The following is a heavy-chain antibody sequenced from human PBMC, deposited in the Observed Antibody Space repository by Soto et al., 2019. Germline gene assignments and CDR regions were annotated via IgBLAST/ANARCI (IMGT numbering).Heavy chain of an antibody. J-gene: IGHJ4*02. CDR2: ISGDCGST. V-gene: IGHV3-43*02. D-gene: IGHD3-10*01. CDR1: GFTFDDYA. CDR3: AKVPYYYGSGSYYYFDY. Sequence: GGSLRLSCAASGFTFDDYAMHWVRQAPGKGLEWVSLISGDCGSTYYADSVKGRFTISRDNSKNSLYLQMNSLRTEDTALYYCAKVPYYYGSGSYYYFDYWGQGTLVTVSS.